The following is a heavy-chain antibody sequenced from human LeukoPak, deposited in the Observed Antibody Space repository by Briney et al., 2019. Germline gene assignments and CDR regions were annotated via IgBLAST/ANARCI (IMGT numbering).Heavy chain of an antibody. Sequence: PSETLSLTCSVSGYSISSGYYWGWIRQPPGKGLEWIASIFYSGSTYSNPSLKSRVAMSIDTSNNQFSLILSSVTAADTAVYYCARDSQRYSSSASSIWGQGTMVTVSS. J-gene: IGHJ3*02. V-gene: IGHV4-38-2*02. CDR1: GYSISSGYY. D-gene: IGHD6-13*01. CDR2: IFYSGST. CDR3: ARDSQRYSSSASSI.